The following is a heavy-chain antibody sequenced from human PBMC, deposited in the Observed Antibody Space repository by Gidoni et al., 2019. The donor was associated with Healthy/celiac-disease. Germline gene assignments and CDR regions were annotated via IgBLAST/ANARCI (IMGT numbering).Heavy chain of an antibody. Sequence: QVQLQESGPGLVKPSQTLSLTCTVSGGSISIGSSYWSWIRQPAGKGLEWIGRIYTSGSTNYNPSLKSRVTISVDTSKNQFSLKLSSVTAADTAVYYCAGATYDFWSGSHYYYYYMDVWGKGTTVTVSS. CDR2: IYTSGST. CDR3: AGATYDFWSGSHYYYYYMDV. D-gene: IGHD3-3*01. CDR1: GGSISIGSSY. V-gene: IGHV4-61*02. J-gene: IGHJ6*03.